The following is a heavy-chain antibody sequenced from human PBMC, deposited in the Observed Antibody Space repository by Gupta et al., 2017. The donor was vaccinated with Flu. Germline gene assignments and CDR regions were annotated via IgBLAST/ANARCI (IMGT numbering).Heavy chain of an antibody. D-gene: IGHD2-2*01. CDR1: GFALNSDP. V-gene: IGHV3-64*01. CDR2: ISDDVTGA. J-gene: IGHJ5*02. CDR3: ARSAKSTYDL. Sequence: EVQLVQSGGGLVQPGGSLRLSCVAYGFALNSDPMHWVRQVPGKGLQYVSAISDDVTGAYYAHSVQGRFTISRDNSRSKLSLQMGGLRPEDMGGDYCARSAKSTYDLWGQGTLVTVSS.